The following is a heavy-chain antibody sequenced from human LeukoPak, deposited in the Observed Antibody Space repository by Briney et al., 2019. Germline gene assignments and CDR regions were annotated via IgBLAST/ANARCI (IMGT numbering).Heavy chain of an antibody. CDR2: INHSGST. D-gene: IGHD4-17*01. CDR3: ARWTTVTRAFDY. V-gene: IGHV4-34*01. J-gene: IGHJ4*02. CDR1: GGSFSGYY. Sequence: PSETLSLTCAVYGGSFSGYYWSWIRQPPGKGLEWIGEINHSGSTNYNPSLKSRVTMSVDTSKSQFSLNLSSVTAADTAVYYCARWTTVTRAFDYWGQGTQVTVSS.